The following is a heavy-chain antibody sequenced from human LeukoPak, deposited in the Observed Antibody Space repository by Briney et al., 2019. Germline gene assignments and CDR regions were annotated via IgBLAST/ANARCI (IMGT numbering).Heavy chain of an antibody. CDR3: ARGGGLVYYVWGPAGGYFDY. CDR1: GNTFTSYY. D-gene: IGHD3-16*01. V-gene: IGHV1-46*01. Sequence: ASVKVSCKASGNTFTSYYMHWVRQAPGQGLEWMGIINPSGGSTSYAQRFHGRVTMTRDMSTSTVYMELSSLRSEDTAVYYCARGGGLVYYVWGPAGGYFDYWGQGTLVTVSS. J-gene: IGHJ4*02. CDR2: INPSGGST.